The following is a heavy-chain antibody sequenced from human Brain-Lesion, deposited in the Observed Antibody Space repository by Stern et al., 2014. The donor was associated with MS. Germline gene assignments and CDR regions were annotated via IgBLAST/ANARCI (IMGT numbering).Heavy chain of an antibody. V-gene: IGHV3-74*02. CDR3: ARAHVDTWDWFDP. J-gene: IGHJ5*02. D-gene: IGHD5-18*01. Sequence: EDQLVESGGDLVQPGGSLRLSCTASGFTFSTYWMHWVRQAPGKGLVGVSRINGDGSRTSYADSVKGRFTISRDNAKNTLYVQMNSLRVEDTAVYYCARAHVDTWDWFDPWGQGTLVTVSS. CDR1: GFTFSTYW. CDR2: INGDGSRT.